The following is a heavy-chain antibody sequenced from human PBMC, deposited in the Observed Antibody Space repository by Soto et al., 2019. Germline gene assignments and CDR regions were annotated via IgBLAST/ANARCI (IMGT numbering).Heavy chain of an antibody. V-gene: IGHV4-38-2*02. CDR3: RSSTSCYDESCVDV. J-gene: IGHJ6*02. Sequence: PSETLSLTCTVSGYSISSGNYWAWIRQPPGRGLEWIGSLYHIGSTHYNTSLKSRVTISVDTSKNHFSLELSSVTAADTAIYYCRSSTSCYDESCVDVWGQGTMVTVSS. CDR2: LYHIGST. D-gene: IGHD2-2*01. CDR1: GYSISSGNY.